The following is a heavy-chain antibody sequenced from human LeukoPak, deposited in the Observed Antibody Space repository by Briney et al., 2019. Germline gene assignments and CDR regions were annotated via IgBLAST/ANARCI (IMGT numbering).Heavy chain of an antibody. V-gene: IGHV3-23*01. CDR3: AKTVFAASGPFDP. Sequence: GGSLRLSCAASGFTFSSYAMSWVRQAPGKGLEWVSAISASGGSTYYADSVKGRFTISGDNSKNTLYLQMNSLRAEDTAVYYCAKTVFAASGPFDPWGQGTLVTVSS. CDR2: ISASGGST. CDR1: GFTFSSYA. J-gene: IGHJ5*02. D-gene: IGHD4-17*01.